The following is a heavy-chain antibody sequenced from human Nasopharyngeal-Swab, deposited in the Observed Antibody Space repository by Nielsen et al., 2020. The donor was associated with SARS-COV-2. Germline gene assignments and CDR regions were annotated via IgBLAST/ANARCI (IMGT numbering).Heavy chain of an antibody. D-gene: IGHD3-22*01. CDR1: GFTFSSYG. V-gene: IGHV3-30*18. Sequence: GESLKISCAASGFTFSSYGMHWVRQAPGKGLEWVAVISYDGSNKYYADSVKGRFTISRDNAKNSLYLQMSSLRAEDTALYYCAKGTYYYDSSGYSGFDIWGQGTMVTVSS. CDR3: AKGTYYYDSSGYSGFDI. CDR2: ISYDGSNK. J-gene: IGHJ3*02.